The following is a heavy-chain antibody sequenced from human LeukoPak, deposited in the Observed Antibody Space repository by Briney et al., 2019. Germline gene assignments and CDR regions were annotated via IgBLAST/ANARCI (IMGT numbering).Heavy chain of an antibody. Sequence: GASVKVSCKASGGTFSSYAINWVRQATGQGLEWMGWMNPNSGNTGYAQKFQGRVTMTRNTSISTAYMELSSLRSEDTAVYYCARGAPYYDILTGYSFWGQGTLVTVSS. V-gene: IGHV1-8*02. D-gene: IGHD3-9*01. CDR2: MNPNSGNT. CDR1: GGTFSSYA. J-gene: IGHJ4*02. CDR3: ARGAPYYDILTGYSF.